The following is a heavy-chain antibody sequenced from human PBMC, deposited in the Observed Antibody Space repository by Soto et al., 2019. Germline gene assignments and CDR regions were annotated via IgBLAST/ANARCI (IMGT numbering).Heavy chain of an antibody. J-gene: IGHJ4*02. CDR2: ISNSGSTM. CDR3: ARGAQTGYSSSWGLDS. D-gene: IGHD6-13*01. Sequence: EVQLVESGGGLAQPGGSLRLSCAASGFTFSSHAMNWVRQAPGKGLEWISDISNSGSTMYYADSVKGRFTISRDNANNLLYLQMNSLRAEDTAVYYCARGAQTGYSSSWGLDSWGQGTLVTVSS. CDR1: GFTFSSHA. V-gene: IGHV3-48*03.